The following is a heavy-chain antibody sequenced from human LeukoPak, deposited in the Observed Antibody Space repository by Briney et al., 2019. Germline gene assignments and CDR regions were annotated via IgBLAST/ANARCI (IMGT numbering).Heavy chain of an antibody. D-gene: IGHD2-15*01. CDR3: ARGRAATCTFDY. Sequence: SQTLSLTCTVSGGSISSGDCYWSWIRQPPGKGLEWIGYIYYSGSTYYNPSLKSRVTISVDTSKNQFSLKLSSVTAADTAVYYCARGRAATCTFDYWGQGTLVTVSS. J-gene: IGHJ4*02. CDR1: GGSISSGDCY. V-gene: IGHV4-30-4*08. CDR2: IYYSGST.